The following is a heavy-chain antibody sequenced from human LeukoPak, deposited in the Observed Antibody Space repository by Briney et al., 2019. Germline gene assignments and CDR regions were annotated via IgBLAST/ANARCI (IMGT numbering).Heavy chain of an antibody. D-gene: IGHD5-12*01. CDR3: ARGRSTGYPYYFEY. V-gene: IGHV1-8*03. CDR1: GYTFTSYD. CDR2: MNPNSGST. Sequence: ASVTVSCTASGYTFTSYDINWVRQAPGQGLEWMGWMNPNSGSTVYAQTFQGRVTITRNTSISTAYMELSGLRSEDTAAYYCARGRSTGYPYYFEYWGQGTLVTVSS. J-gene: IGHJ4*02.